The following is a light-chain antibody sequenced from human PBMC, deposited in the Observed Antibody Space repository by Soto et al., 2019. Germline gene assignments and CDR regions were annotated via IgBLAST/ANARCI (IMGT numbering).Light chain of an antibody. CDR2: GAS. CDR1: QTISNSY. V-gene: IGKV3-20*01. CDR3: QVYGDSSPT. Sequence: EIVLTQSPGTLSLSPGERATLSCRASQTISNSYSAWYQQKPGQAPRLLIYGASTRATGIPERFSGSGSGTEFTLTISRLEPGDFAVYYCQVYGDSSPTFGQGTKVEIK. J-gene: IGKJ1*01.